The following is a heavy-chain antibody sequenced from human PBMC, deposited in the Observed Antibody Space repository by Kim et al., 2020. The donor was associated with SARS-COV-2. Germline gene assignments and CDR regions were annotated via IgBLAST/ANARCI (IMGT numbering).Heavy chain of an antibody. CDR3: ARDQGRYFDWIPNPPDAFDI. J-gene: IGHJ3*02. V-gene: IGHV3-30*01. Sequence: RFTISRDNSKNTLYLQMNSLRAEDTAVYYCARDQGRYFDWIPNPPDAFDIWGQGTMVTVSS. D-gene: IGHD3-9*01.